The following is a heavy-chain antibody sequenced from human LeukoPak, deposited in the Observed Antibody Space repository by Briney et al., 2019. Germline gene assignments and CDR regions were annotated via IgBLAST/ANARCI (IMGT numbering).Heavy chain of an antibody. Sequence: PGRSLRLSCAASGFTFSSYGMHWVRQAPGKGLEWVAVISYDGSNKYYADSVRGRFTISRDNSKNTLYLQMNSLRPEDTAVYYCAREISDYYDSSGYYFPGCDYWGQGTLATVSS. D-gene: IGHD3-22*01. CDR3: AREISDYYDSSGYYFPGCDY. J-gene: IGHJ4*02. CDR2: ISYDGSNK. V-gene: IGHV3-30*03. CDR1: GFTFSSYG.